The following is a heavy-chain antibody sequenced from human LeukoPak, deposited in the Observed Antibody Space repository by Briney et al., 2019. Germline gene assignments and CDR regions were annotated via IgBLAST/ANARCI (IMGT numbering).Heavy chain of an antibody. CDR1: GGSVSSGSYY. CDR2: IYYSGST. J-gene: IGHJ4*02. V-gene: IGHV4-61*01. D-gene: IGHD5-24*01. CDR3: ARGSGDGYNPFDY. Sequence: SETLSLTCTVSGGSVSSGSYYWSWIRQPPGTGLEWIGYIYYSGSTNYNPSLKSRVTISVDTSKNQFSLKLSSVTAADTAVYYCARGSGDGYNPFDYWGQGTLVTVSS.